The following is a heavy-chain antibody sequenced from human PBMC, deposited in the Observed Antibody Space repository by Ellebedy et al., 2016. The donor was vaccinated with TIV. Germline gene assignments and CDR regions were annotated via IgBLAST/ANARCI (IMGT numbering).Heavy chain of an antibody. Sequence: SGPTLVKPTETLTLTCTVSGFSLSNARMGVSWIRQPPGKALEWLAHIFSNDEKSYSTSLKSRLTISKDTSKSQVVLTMTNMDPVDTATYYCARIRSRITIFGVAPGDAFDIWGQGTMVTVSS. J-gene: IGHJ3*02. V-gene: IGHV2-26*01. CDR1: GFSLSNARMG. D-gene: IGHD3-3*01. CDR3: ARIRSRITIFGVAPGDAFDI. CDR2: IFSNDEK.